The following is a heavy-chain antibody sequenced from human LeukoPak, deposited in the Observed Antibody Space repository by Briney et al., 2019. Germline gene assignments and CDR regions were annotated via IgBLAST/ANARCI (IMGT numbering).Heavy chain of an antibody. J-gene: IGHJ4*02. V-gene: IGHV3-30*02. CDR2: IRYDGSNK. CDR3: AKNSGYNNGPYSFDF. Sequence: GGSLRLSCAASGFTFSSYGMHWVRQAPGKGLEWVAFIRYDGSNKYYADSVKGRFTISRDKSENTLDLQMNSLRAEDTAVYYCAKNSGYNNGPYSFDFWGQGILVTVSS. CDR1: GFTFSSYG. D-gene: IGHD2-8*01.